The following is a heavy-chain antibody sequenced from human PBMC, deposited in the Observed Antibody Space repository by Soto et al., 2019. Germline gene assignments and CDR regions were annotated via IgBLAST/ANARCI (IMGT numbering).Heavy chain of an antibody. Sequence: QITLKESGPALVKPTETLTLTCTFSGFSLSTSAVGVGWIRQPPGKALEWLEVIYWDDDKTYSPSLNNRLTITKDTSKDQVVLVMTNLDPVDTATYYCARREGYCVGTKCQMRAFDFWGQGTMVTVSS. CDR3: ARREGYCVGTKCQMRAFDF. J-gene: IGHJ3*01. CDR1: GFSLSTSAVG. CDR2: IYWDDDK. D-gene: IGHD2-21*01. V-gene: IGHV2-5*02.